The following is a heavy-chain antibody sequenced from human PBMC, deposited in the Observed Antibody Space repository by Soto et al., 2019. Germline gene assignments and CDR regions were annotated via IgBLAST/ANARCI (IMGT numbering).Heavy chain of an antibody. V-gene: IGHV3-30*18. CDR1: GFNFNSFG. CDR3: AKGNSYGYRSYYYGLDV. Sequence: QVQLVESGGGVVQPGRSLRLSCAASGFNFNSFGMHWVRQAPGKGLEWVAVISYDGRNKYYADSVKGRFTISRDNSKDTLFLQMNSLRAEDTAMYFCAKGNSYGYRSYYYGLDVWGQGTTVTVSS. D-gene: IGHD5-18*01. CDR2: ISYDGRNK. J-gene: IGHJ6*02.